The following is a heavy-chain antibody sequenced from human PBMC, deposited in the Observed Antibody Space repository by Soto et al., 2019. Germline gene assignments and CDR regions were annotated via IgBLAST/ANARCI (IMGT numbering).Heavy chain of an antibody. D-gene: IGHD5-12*01. J-gene: IGHJ4*01. CDR1: GFTFSSYA. V-gene: IGHV3-30-3*01. Sequence: QVQLVESGGGVVQPGRSLRLSCAASGFTFSSYAMHWVRQAPGKGLEWVAVISYDGSNKYYADSVKGRFTISRDNSKTKLYLQMNSLSAADTAVYYCARVGSGYDLGVTRWGHGTLVIVSS. CDR3: ARVGSGYDLGVTR. CDR2: ISYDGSNK.